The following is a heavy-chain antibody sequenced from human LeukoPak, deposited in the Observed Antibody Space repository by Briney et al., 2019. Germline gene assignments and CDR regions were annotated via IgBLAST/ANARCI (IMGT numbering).Heavy chain of an antibody. CDR3: AKEGTASKPSDLDY. Sequence: GGSLRLSXAASGYTFTDYGMHWVRQAPGKGLEWLTFIRYDGTIKYYADSVKGRFTISRDNSKNTLYLQTNSLRPEDTAVYYCAKEGTASKPSDLDYWGQGTLVTVSS. D-gene: IGHD1/OR15-1a*01. CDR2: IRYDGTIK. CDR1: GYTFTDYG. J-gene: IGHJ4*02. V-gene: IGHV3-30*02.